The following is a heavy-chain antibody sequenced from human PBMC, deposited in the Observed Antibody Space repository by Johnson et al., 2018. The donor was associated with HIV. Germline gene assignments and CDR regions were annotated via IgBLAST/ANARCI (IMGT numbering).Heavy chain of an antibody. J-gene: IGHJ3*02. V-gene: IGHV3-66*01. CDR2: IYSGGTT. CDR3: ARVMVQLELLGAFDI. D-gene: IGHD1-7*01. Sequence: VQLVESGGGLVQPGGSLRLSCAASGFAVSKNYLTWVRQAPGKGLEWVSIIYSGGTTFYADSVKGRFTISRDNSKNTLYLQMNTLRAEDTAVYYCARVMVQLELLGAFDIWGQGTMVTVSS. CDR1: GFAVSKNY.